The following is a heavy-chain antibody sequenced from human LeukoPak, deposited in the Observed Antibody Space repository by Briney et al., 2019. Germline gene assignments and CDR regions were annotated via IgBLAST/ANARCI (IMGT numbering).Heavy chain of an antibody. V-gene: IGHV3-30*02. D-gene: IGHD2-2*01. Sequence: GGSLRLSCAASGFTFSSYGMHWVRQAPGKGLEWVAFIRYDGSNKYYADSVKGRFTISRDNSKNTLYLQMSSLRAEDTAVYYCAKESATSWDYFDYWGQGTLVTVSS. CDR2: IRYDGSNK. J-gene: IGHJ4*02. CDR3: AKESATSWDYFDY. CDR1: GFTFSSYG.